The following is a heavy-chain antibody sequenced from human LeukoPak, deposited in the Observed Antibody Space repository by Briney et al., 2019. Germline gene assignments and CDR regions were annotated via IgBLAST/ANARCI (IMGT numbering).Heavy chain of an antibody. Sequence: GGSLRLSCAASGFTFSSYWMHWVRQAPGKGLVWVSRINSDGSSTSYADSVKGRFTISRDNAKNTLYLQMNSLRAEDTAVYYCARAGYCSSTSCTRGFDYWGQGTLVTVSS. V-gene: IGHV3-74*01. CDR1: GFTFSSYW. CDR2: INSDGSST. D-gene: IGHD2-2*03. CDR3: ARAGYCSSTSCTRGFDY. J-gene: IGHJ4*02.